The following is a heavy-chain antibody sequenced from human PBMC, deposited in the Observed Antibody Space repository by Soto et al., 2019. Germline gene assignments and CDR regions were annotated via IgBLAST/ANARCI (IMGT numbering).Heavy chain of an antibody. CDR2: IWYDGSNK. CDR3: ARAGDIVVVTVDYYGMDV. V-gene: IGHV3-33*01. J-gene: IGHJ6*02. Sequence: GGSLRLSCAASGFTFSSYGMHWVRQAPGKGLEWVAVIWYDGSNKYYADSVKGRVTISRDNSKNPLYLQMNSLRAEDTAVYYCARAGDIVVVTVDYYGMDVWGQGPRVTDSS. D-gene: IGHD2-15*01. CDR1: GFTFSSYG.